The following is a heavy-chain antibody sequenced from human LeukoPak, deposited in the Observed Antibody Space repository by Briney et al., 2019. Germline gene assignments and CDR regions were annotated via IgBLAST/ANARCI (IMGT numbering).Heavy chain of an antibody. D-gene: IGHD6-19*01. CDR3: ARRVSSGWYGKFDY. V-gene: IGHV1-8*03. Sequence: ASVKVSCKASGYTFTSHDINWVRQASGQRLEWMAWVSPDSDNAAFAQNFQGRVTFTRNISISTIYMELSSLTSEDTAVYYCARRVSSGWYGKFDYWGQGTLVTVSS. J-gene: IGHJ4*02. CDR2: VSPDSDNA. CDR1: GYTFTSHD.